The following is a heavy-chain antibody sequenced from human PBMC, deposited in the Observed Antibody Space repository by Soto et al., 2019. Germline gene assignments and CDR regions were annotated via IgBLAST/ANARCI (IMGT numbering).Heavy chain of an antibody. Sequence: ASVKVSCKASGYTFTGYYMHWVRQAPGQGLEWMGWINPNSGGTSYAQKFQGWVTMTRDTSISTAYMQLSRLRSDDTAVYYCARGIAVAGILDYWGQGTLVTVSS. D-gene: IGHD6-19*01. CDR3: ARGIAVAGILDY. CDR2: INPNSGGT. J-gene: IGHJ4*02. CDR1: GYTFTGYY. V-gene: IGHV1-2*04.